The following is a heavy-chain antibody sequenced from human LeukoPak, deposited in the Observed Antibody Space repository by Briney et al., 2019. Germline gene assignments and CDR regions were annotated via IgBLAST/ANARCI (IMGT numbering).Heavy chain of an antibody. CDR1: GYTFTGYY. V-gene: IGHV1-2*02. CDR3: ARVPEGYSYDYYFDY. CDR2: INPNSGGT. Sequence: ASVKVSCKASGYTFTGYYMHWVRQAPGQGLEWMGWINPNSGGTNYAQKFQGRVTMTRDTSISTAYMELSRLRSDDTAVYYCARVPEGYSYDYYFDYWGQGNLVTVSS. D-gene: IGHD5-18*01. J-gene: IGHJ4*02.